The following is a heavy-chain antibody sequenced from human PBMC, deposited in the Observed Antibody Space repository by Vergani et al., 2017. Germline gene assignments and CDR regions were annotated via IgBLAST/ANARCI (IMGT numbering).Heavy chain of an antibody. Sequence: QVQLEESGPGLVKTSETVYLTCAVSSYSISSDYYWGWIRQTPGKGLEWIGSIYNSGRTYDNPSLRGRVTMSVDTSRNQFSLKLDPVIAADTAMYYCAREGLHSGSGSYNDYWGQGTLVTVSS. D-gene: IGHD3-10*01. CDR1: SYSISSDYY. CDR3: AREGLHSGSGSYNDY. J-gene: IGHJ4*02. CDR2: IYNSGRT. V-gene: IGHV4-38-2*02.